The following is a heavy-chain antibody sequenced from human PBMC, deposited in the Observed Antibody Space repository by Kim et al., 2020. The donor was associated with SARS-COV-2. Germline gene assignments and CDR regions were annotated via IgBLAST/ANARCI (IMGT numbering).Heavy chain of an antibody. V-gene: IGHV7-4-1*02. CDR1: GYSFTSYA. CDR3: ARIRASSWYQGFDY. D-gene: IGHD6-13*01. CDR2: INTNTGNP. J-gene: IGHJ4*02. Sequence: ASVKVSCKASGYSFTSYAMSWVRQAPGQGLEWMGWINTNTGNPTYAQGFTGRFVFSLDTSVSTAYLQISSLKAADTAVYYCARIRASSWYQGFDYWGQGTLVTVSS.